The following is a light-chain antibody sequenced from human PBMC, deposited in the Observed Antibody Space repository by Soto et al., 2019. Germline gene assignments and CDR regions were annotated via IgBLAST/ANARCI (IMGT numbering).Light chain of an antibody. CDR2: GAS. CDR3: QHYGNSPPSVT. Sequence: EIVLTQSPDTLSLSPGERATLSCRASQSVSRDYLVWYQQKPGQAPRLLIYGASSRATGIPDRFSGSGSGIDFTLTISRLEPEDFAVYYCQHYGNSPPSVTFGPRTKVDIK. CDR1: QSVSRDY. V-gene: IGKV3-20*01. J-gene: IGKJ3*01.